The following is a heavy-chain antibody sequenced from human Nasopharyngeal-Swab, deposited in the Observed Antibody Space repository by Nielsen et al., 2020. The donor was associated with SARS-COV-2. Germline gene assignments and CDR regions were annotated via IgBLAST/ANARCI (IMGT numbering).Heavy chain of an antibody. Sequence: ASVKVSCKASGYTFTSYGISWVRQAPGQGLEWMGWISAYNGNTNYAQKLQGRVTMTTDTSTSTAYMELRSLRSDDTAVYYCARHYDFWSGYLPYYFDYWGQGTLVTVSS. CDR3: ARHYDFWSGYLPYYFDY. CDR2: ISAYNGNT. D-gene: IGHD3-3*01. CDR1: GYTFTSYG. J-gene: IGHJ4*02. V-gene: IGHV1-18*01.